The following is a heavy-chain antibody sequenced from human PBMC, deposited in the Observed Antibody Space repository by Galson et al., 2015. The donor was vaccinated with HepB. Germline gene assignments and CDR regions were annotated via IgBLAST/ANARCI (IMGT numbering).Heavy chain of an antibody. CDR2: INPNSGGT. Sequence: SVKVSCKASGYTFTGYYMHWVRQAPGQGLEWMGWINPNSGGTNYAQKFQGRVTMTRDTSISTAYMELSRLRSDDTAVYYCARDPFEAGGFDYWGQGTLVTVSS. V-gene: IGHV1-2*02. J-gene: IGHJ4*02. CDR3: ARDPFEAGGFDY. CDR1: GYTFTGYY. D-gene: IGHD3-9*01.